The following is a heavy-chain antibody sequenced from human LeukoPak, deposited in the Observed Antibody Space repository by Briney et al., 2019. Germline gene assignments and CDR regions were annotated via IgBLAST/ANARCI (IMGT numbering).Heavy chain of an antibody. V-gene: IGHV4-59*01. Sequence: SETLSVTCTGSGGSISSYYWSWIRQPPGKGLEWIGYIYYSGSTNCNPSLKRRVTISVDTSKNQFSVKLSSVAAADAAMYYCARDLGGPLRYFDNWGQGTLVTVSS. D-gene: IGHD1-26*01. CDR3: ARDLGGPLRYFDN. J-gene: IGHJ4*02. CDR1: GGSISSYY. CDR2: IYYSGST.